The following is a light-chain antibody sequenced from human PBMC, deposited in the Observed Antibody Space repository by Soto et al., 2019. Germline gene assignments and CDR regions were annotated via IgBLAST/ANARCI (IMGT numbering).Light chain of an antibody. CDR1: QSVSKY. V-gene: IGKV3-11*01. CDR2: DAT. J-gene: IGKJ4*01. Sequence: EIVLTQSPATLSLSPGERATLSCRASQSVSKYLAWYQQKPGQAPRLLIYDATNRATGIPDRFSGSGSGTAFTLTSSSLEPEDFAVYYCQQRGDWPLTFGGGTKVEIK. CDR3: QQRGDWPLT.